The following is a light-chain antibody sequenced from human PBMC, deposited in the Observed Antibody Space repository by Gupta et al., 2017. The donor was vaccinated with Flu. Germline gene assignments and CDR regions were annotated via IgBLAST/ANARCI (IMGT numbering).Light chain of an antibody. CDR3: AAGDDSLRAVA. V-gene: IGLV1-47*01. Sequence: QSVLTQPPSASGTPGQRVTMSCSGSGSNIATNYVYWYQQFPGTAPKLLIYKNNLRPSGVPDRFSGSKSGTSASLAISDRRSEDESDFYCAAGDDSLRAVAFGGGTKLTVL. J-gene: IGLJ2*01. CDR1: GSNIATNY. CDR2: KNN.